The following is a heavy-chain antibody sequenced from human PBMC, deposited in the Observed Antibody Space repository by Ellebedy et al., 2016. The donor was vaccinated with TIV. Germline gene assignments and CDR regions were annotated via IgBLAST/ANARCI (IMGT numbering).Heavy chain of an antibody. J-gene: IGHJ3*02. V-gene: IGHV3-21*01. Sequence: PGGSLRLSCAASGFTFSTYTMNWVRQAPGKGLEWLSSISSSRSYIYYADSVKGRFTISRDNAKNSLYLQMNSLRAEDTAVYYFARDLSTRSGFDIWGQGTMVTVSS. CDR1: GFTFSTYT. CDR3: ARDLSTRSGFDI. D-gene: IGHD3-3*01. CDR2: ISSSRSYI.